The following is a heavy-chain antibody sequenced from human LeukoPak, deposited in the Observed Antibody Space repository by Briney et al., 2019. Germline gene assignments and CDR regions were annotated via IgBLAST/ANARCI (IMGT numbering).Heavy chain of an antibody. D-gene: IGHD4-17*01. CDR3: ARDLATVTRGDY. Sequence: GGSLRLSCAASGFTFNSYSINWVRQAPGKGLEWVSYISSSSSPIYYADSVRGRFTISRDNSKNTLYLQMNSLRAEDTAVYYCARDLATVTRGDYWGQGTLVTVSS. V-gene: IGHV3-48*01. J-gene: IGHJ4*02. CDR2: ISSSSSPI. CDR1: GFTFNSYS.